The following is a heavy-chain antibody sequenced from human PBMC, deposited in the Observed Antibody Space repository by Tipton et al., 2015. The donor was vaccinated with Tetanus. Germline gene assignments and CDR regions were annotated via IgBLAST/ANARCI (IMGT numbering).Heavy chain of an antibody. J-gene: IGHJ5*02. V-gene: IGHV3-48*02. CDR1: GFIFTEFS. Sequence: SLRLSCEASGFIFTEFSFNWVRQAPGKGLEWISYISSSNSPIYYADSVKGRFTISRDNAKNSLYLQMNSLRDGDTAVYYCVRDGAPGGRNWFDPWGQGTLVTVSS. CDR2: ISSSNSPI. CDR3: VRDGAPGGRNWFDP. D-gene: IGHD1-26*01.